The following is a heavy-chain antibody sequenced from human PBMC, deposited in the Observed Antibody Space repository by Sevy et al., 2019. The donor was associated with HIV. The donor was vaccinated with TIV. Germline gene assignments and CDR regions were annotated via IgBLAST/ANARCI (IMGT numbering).Heavy chain of an antibody. CDR2: ISGSGRYT. D-gene: IGHD2-15*01. CDR3: AKGFCSGGSCPRDYYYYGMDV. J-gene: IGHJ6*02. CDR1: GFTFSTYA. Sequence: GGSLRLSCAASGFTFSTYAMNWVRQAPGKGLEWVSSISGSGRYTYYADSVEGRFTISRDSSKNTLYLQMNSLRADDTAVYYCAKGFCSGGSCPRDYYYYGMDVWGQVTTVTVSS. V-gene: IGHV3-23*01.